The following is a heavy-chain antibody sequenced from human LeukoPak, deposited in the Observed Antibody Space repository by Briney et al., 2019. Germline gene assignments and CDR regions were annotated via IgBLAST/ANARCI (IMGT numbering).Heavy chain of an antibody. CDR2: ISWNSGSI. Sequence: GGSLRLSCAASGFTFDGYAMHWVRQAPGKGLEWVSGISWNSGSIGYADSVKGRFTISRDNAKNSLYLQMNSLRAEDTALYYCAKDTAQGPSWGQGTLVTVSS. CDR1: GFTFDGYA. CDR3: AKDTAQGPS. V-gene: IGHV3-9*01. J-gene: IGHJ4*02.